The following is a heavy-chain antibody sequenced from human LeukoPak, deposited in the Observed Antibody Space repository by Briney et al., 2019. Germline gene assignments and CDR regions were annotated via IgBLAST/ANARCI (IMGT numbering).Heavy chain of an antibody. CDR2: INPNSGGA. V-gene: IGHV1-2*02. CDR3: ARDKDSGGIQLWDPFDY. J-gene: IGHJ4*02. D-gene: IGHD5-18*01. CDR1: GYTFTGYY. Sequence: GASVKVSCKASGYTFTGYYMHWVRQAPGQGLEWMGWINPNSGGANSAQKFQGRVTMTRDTSISTAYMELSRLRSDDTAVYYCARDKDSGGIQLWDPFDYWGQGTLVTVSS.